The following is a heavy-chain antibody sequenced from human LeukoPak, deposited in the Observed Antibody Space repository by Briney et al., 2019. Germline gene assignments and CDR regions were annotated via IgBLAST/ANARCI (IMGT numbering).Heavy chain of an antibody. D-gene: IGHD5-24*01. CDR3: ARHRAEMATITDDAFDI. V-gene: IGHV4-4*07. Sequence: SETLSLTCTVSGDSMSSSYWSWIRQPAGKGLEWIGRIYTSGSSNYNPSLKSRVGMSVDTSKNQFSLRLSSVTAADTAVFYCARHRAEMATITDDAFDIWGQGTTVTVSS. CDR1: GDSMSSSY. J-gene: IGHJ3*02. CDR2: IYTSGSS.